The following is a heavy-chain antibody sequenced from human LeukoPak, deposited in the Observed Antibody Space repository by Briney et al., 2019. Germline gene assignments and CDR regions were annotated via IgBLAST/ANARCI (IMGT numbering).Heavy chain of an antibody. V-gene: IGHV3-23*01. J-gene: IGHJ4*02. CDR2: ISGSGGST. CDR1: GFTFSSYA. Sequence: PGGSLRLSCAASGFTFSSYAVSWVRQAPGKGLEWVSVISGSGGSTFYADSVKGRFTISRDNSKNTLYLQMNSLRAEDTALYYCATSYYDFYYFDYWGQGTLVTVSS. D-gene: IGHD3-3*01. CDR3: ATSYYDFYYFDY.